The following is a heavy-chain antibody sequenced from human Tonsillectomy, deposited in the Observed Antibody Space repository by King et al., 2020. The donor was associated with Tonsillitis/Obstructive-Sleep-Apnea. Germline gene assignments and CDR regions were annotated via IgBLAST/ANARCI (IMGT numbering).Heavy chain of an antibody. V-gene: IGHV1-46*01. CDR3: ARTGIVATTTSFDY. D-gene: IGHD5-12*01. J-gene: IGHJ4*02. CDR2: INHSGGCT. CDR1: GYTFTSYY. Sequence: QLVQSGAEVKKPGASVKVFCKTSGYTFTSYYLPWLRKAPGQRLEWMGIINHSGGCTSYAQKFQGKVTMTRDTSTSTVYMELSSLRSEDTAVYYCARTGIVATTTSFDYWGQGTLVTVSS.